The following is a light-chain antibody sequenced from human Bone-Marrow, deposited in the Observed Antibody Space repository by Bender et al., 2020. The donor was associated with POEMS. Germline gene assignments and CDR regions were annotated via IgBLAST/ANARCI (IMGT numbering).Light chain of an antibody. J-gene: IGLJ1*01. CDR3: CSCTTTGLYV. CDR2: TNN. Sequence: QSVLTQPPSVSGTPGQRVTISCSGSGSNIGGYPVNWYQQLPGTAPRLLIYTNNERPSGVPDRFSGSKSGTSASLAITGLQAEDEADYYCCSCTTTGLYVFGTGTKVTVL. CDR1: GSNIGGYP. V-gene: IGLV1-44*01.